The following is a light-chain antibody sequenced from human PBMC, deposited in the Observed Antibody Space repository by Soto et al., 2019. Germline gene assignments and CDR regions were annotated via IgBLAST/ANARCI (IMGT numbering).Light chain of an antibody. CDR3: QKYSSVPV. Sequence: DIQMTQSPTSLSASVGDRVTITCRASQGIRNFVAWYQQKPGKAPKLLIYAASTLQSEVPSRFSGSGAGTGFTLTINSLQPEDVATYSCQKYSSVPVFGPGTKVEIK. V-gene: IGKV1-27*01. J-gene: IGKJ3*01. CDR2: AAS. CDR1: QGIRNF.